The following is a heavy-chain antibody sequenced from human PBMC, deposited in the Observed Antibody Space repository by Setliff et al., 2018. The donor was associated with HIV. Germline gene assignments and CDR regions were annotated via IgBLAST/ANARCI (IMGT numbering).Heavy chain of an antibody. J-gene: IGHJ3*01. CDR1: GGTFSAYA. V-gene: IGHV1-69*04. CDR2: IISILGTP. CDR3: ARDFHVLGYCSADSCPYDASDV. D-gene: IGHD2-15*01. Sequence: SVKVSCKASGGTFSAYAVNWVRQAPGQGLEWMGRIISILGTPNYSHKLQGRVTITADKSTTTTYMELSSLRSDDTAIYYCARDFHVLGYCSADSCPYDASDVWGQGTMVTVS.